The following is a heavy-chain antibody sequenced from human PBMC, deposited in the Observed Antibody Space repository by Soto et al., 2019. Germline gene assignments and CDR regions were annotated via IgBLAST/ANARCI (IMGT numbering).Heavy chain of an antibody. V-gene: IGHV4-39*01. CDR1: GGSISSSSYY. D-gene: IGHD2-8*01. CDR3: AKARCTSSTCYVPDS. Sequence: SETLSLTCTVSGGSISSSSYYWGWIRQPPGKGLEWIGSIYYSGSTYYNPSLKSRVTISVDTSKNQFSLKLSSVTAADTAVYYCAKARCTSSTCYVPDSWGQGTLVTVSS. J-gene: IGHJ5*01. CDR2: IYYSGST.